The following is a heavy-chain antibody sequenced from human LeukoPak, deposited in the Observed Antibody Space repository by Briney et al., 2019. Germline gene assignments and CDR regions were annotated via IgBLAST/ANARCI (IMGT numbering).Heavy chain of an antibody. V-gene: IGHV1-46*01. CDR1: GYTFTSYA. Sequence: GASVKVSCKASGYTFTSYAMNWVRQAPGQGLEWMGIINPSGGSTSYAQKFQGRVTMTRDTSTSTVYMELSSLRSEDTAVYYCARSGFVDTAHNDYWGQGTLVTVSS. J-gene: IGHJ4*02. D-gene: IGHD5-18*01. CDR3: ARSGFVDTAHNDY. CDR2: INPSGGST.